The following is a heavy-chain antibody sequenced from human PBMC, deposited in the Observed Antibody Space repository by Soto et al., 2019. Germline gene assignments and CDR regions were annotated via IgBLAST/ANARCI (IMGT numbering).Heavy chain of an antibody. CDR2: IIPISGAA. CDR1: GGTFSNYV. D-gene: IGHD1-7*01. V-gene: IGHV1-69*06. Sequence: KVSCKASGGTFSNYVVNWVRQAPGQGLEWMGRIIPISGAANYAQESQGRVTITADKSTSTSYMELSSLRSEDTAVYYCARDMTRTVVPYFDFWGQGTLVTVSS. CDR3: ARDMTRTVVPYFDF. J-gene: IGHJ4*02.